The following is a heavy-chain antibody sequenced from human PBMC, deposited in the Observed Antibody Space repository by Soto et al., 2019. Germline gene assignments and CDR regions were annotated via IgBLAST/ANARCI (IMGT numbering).Heavy chain of an antibody. CDR3: AREPPMVRGVIDAFDI. J-gene: IGHJ3*02. D-gene: IGHD3-10*01. CDR1: GGPFSGYY. V-gene: IGHV4-34*01. CDR2: INHSGST. Sequence: PSETLSLTCAVYGGPFSGYYWSWIRQPPGKGLEWIGEINHSGSTNYNPSLKSRVTISVDTSKDQFSLKLSSVTAADTAVYYCAREPPMVRGVIDAFDIWGQGTMVT.